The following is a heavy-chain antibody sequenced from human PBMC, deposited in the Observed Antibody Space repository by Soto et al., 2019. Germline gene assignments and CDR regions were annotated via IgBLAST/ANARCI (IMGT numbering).Heavy chain of an antibody. Sequence: QVQLVQSGAEVKKPGASVKVSCKASGYTFTSYYMHWVRQAPGQGLEWMGIINPSGGSTSYAQKFQGRVTLTRDTSTSTVYMELRSLRSEDTAVYYCARDQLLQTVTLDPWGQGTLVTVSS. V-gene: IGHV1-46*01. D-gene: IGHD4-17*01. CDR1: GYTFTSYY. J-gene: IGHJ5*02. CDR2: INPSGGST. CDR3: ARDQLLQTVTLDP.